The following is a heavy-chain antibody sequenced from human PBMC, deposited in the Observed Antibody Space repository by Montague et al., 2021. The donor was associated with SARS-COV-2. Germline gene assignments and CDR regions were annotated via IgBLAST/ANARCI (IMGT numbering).Heavy chain of an antibody. CDR3: ARRTYDNLTGYDNGMDV. V-gene: IGHV2-70*11. CDR1: GFSLSTSGMC. D-gene: IGHD3-9*01. J-gene: IGHJ6*04. Sequence: PALVKPTQTLTLTCTFSGFSLSTSGMCVSWIRQPPGKALEWLARIDWDDDKYYTTSLKTRLTISKDTSKNQVVLTMTNMDPVATATYNCARRTYDNLTGYDNGMDVWGKGTTVTV. CDR2: IDWDDDK.